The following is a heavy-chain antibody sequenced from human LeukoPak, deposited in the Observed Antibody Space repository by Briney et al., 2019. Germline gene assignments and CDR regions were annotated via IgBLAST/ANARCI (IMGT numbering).Heavy chain of an antibody. V-gene: IGHV5-51*01. Sequence: GESLKISCKGSGYSFTNYWIGWVRQMPGKGLEYMGIIYPGDSNSRYSPSFQGQVTISADKSISTAYLQWSSLKASDTAMYYCARHVPSSGMGMDYWGQGTLVTVSS. D-gene: IGHD3-22*01. CDR2: IYPGDSNS. CDR3: ARHVPSSGMGMDY. J-gene: IGHJ4*02. CDR1: GYSFTNYW.